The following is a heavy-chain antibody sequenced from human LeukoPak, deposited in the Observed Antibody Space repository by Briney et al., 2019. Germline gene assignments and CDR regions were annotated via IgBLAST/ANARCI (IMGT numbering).Heavy chain of an antibody. CDR3: ARRGGSGSYYRRFDP. J-gene: IGHJ5*02. CDR1: GGSFSGYY. V-gene: IGHV4-34*01. D-gene: IGHD3-10*01. Sequence: PSETLSLTCAVYGGSFSGYYWSWIRQPPGKGLEWMGEINHSGSTNYNPSLKSRVTISVDTSKNQFSLKLSSVTAADTAVYYCARRGGSGSYYRRFDPWGQGTLVTVSS. CDR2: INHSGST.